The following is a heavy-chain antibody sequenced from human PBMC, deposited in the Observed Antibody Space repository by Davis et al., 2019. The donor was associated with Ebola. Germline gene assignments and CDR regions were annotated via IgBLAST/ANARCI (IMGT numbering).Heavy chain of an antibody. V-gene: IGHV1-46*01. J-gene: IGHJ5*02. CDR1: GYTFTTYY. CDR2: INPRGLST. D-gene: IGHD3-16*01. CDR3: ARGIPVWAREIAAGIWLDP. Sequence: AASVKVSCKASGYTFTTYYIHWVRQAPGQGLEWVGLINPRGLSTSYAQKFQGRVTMTRDTSTNTVHMELSSLTSDDTAVYYCARGIPVWAREIAAGIWLDPWGQGTLVTVSS.